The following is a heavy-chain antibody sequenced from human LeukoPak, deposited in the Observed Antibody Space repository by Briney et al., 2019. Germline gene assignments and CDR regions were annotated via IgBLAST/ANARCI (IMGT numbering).Heavy chain of an antibody. V-gene: IGHV4-59*01. Sequence: SEALSLTCTVSGGSISSYYWSWIRQPPGKGLEWIGYIYYSGSTNYNPSLKSRVTISVDTSKNQFSLKLSSVTAADTAVYYCARGGYSGSPWNFDYWGQGTLVTVSS. CDR2: IYYSGST. CDR3: ARGGYSGSPWNFDY. D-gene: IGHD1-26*01. CDR1: GGSISSYY. J-gene: IGHJ4*02.